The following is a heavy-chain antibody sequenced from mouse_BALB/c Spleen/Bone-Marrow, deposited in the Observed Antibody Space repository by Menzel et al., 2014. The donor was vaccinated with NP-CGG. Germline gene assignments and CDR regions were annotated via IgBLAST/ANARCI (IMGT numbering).Heavy chain of an antibody. CDR2: INPDSSTI. Sequence: DVKLVESGGGLVQPGGSLKLSCAASGFDFSGFWMGWVRQAPGKGLEWIGEINPDSSTINYTTSLKDRFIISRDNAKNTLYLQMSKVRSEDTALYYCARLGYYGGFAYWGQGTLVTVSA. CDR3: ARLGYYGGFAY. J-gene: IGHJ3*01. D-gene: IGHD2-3*01. CDR1: GFDFSGFW. V-gene: IGHV4-1*02.